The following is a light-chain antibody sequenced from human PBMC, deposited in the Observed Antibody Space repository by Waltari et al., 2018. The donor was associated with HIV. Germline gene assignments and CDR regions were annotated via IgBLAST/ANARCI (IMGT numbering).Light chain of an antibody. CDR2: EVT. CDR3: CSYVGSDTF. J-gene: IGLJ1*01. CDR1: STDVGTYNL. V-gene: IGLV2-23*02. Sequence: QSALTQPASVSGSPGQSITLSCTGTSTDVGTYNLVSWYQQHPGKAPKLIIYEVTKRPSGVSNRSSGSKAGNTASLTISGLQADDEADYYCCSYVGSDTFFGTGTKVTVL.